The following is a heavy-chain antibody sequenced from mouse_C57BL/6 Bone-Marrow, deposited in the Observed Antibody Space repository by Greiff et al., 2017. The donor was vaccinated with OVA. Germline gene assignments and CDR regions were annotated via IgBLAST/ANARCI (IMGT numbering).Heavy chain of an antibody. CDR2: IDPENGDT. CDR3: TSYSNFDY. D-gene: IGHD2-5*01. CDR1: GFNIKDDY. J-gene: IGHJ2*01. Sequence: EVQLQQSGAELVRPGASVKLSCTASGFNIKDDYMHWVKQRPEQGLEWIGWIDPENGDTEYASKFQGKATITADTSSNTAYLQLSSLTSEDTAVYYCTSYSNFDYWGQGTTLTVSS. V-gene: IGHV14-4*01.